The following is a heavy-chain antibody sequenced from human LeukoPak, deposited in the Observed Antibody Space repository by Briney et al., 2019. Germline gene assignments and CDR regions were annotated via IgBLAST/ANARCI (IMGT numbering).Heavy chain of an antibody. CDR3: ARVVNDYAIRYFDL. V-gene: IGHV4-59*01. J-gene: IGHJ2*01. CDR2: IYYNGDT. CDR1: GGSISTYY. Sequence: SETLSLTCTVSGGSISTYYWSWIRQPSGKGLEWIGYIYYNGDTKYNPSLKSRVTISVDTSKDQFSLRLRSVTAADTAVYYCARVVNDYAIRYFDLWGRGTLVPVSS. D-gene: IGHD4-17*01.